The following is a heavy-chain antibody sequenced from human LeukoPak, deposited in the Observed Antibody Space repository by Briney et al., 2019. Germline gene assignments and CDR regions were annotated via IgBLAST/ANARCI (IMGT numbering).Heavy chain of an antibody. Sequence: GGSLRLSCAASGFAFSNYGMHWVRQAPGKGLEWVAVISFDGSNKYYADSVKGRFTISRDNSKNTLYLQMNSLRAEETAVYYCAKDRAVGRVVAATGYFDYWGQGTLVTVSS. CDR1: GFAFSNYG. CDR3: AKDRAVGRVVAATGYFDY. CDR2: ISFDGSNK. V-gene: IGHV3-30*18. J-gene: IGHJ4*02. D-gene: IGHD2-15*01.